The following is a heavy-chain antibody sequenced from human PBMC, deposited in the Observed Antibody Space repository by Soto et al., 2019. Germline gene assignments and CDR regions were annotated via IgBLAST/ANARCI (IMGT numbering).Heavy chain of an antibody. D-gene: IGHD2-15*01. J-gene: IGHJ2*01. V-gene: IGHV4-31*03. Sequence: QVQLQESGPGLVKPSQTLSLTCTVSGGSISSGGNYWSWIRQHPGKGLEWIGYIYYSGSTYYNPSLKSRVTIPVDTSQNQFSLKLSSVTAADTAVYYCARDPSVANYWYFDLWGRGTLVTVSS. CDR1: GGSISSGGNY. CDR2: IYYSGST. CDR3: ARDPSVANYWYFDL.